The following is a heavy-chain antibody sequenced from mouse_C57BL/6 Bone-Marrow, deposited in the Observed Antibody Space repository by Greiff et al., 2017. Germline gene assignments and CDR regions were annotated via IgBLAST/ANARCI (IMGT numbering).Heavy chain of an antibody. D-gene: IGHD3-3*01. CDR1: GYTFPSYW. V-gene: IGHV1-72*01. J-gene: IGHJ3*01. CDR2: IDPNSGGT. Sequence: VKQSCKASGYTFPSYWMHWVKQRPGRGLAWIGRIDPNSGGTKYNEKFKSTATLTVDKPSSTAYLQLSSLTSEDSAVYYFARGGGDPAWFAYVGQGTLVTVSA. CDR3: ARGGGDPAWFAY.